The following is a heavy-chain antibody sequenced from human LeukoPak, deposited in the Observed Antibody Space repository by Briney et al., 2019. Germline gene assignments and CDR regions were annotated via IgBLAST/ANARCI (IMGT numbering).Heavy chain of an antibody. D-gene: IGHD2-15*01. CDR2: IYYSGST. V-gene: IGHV4-59*01. CDR3: ARGAALGGYYDYTMDV. Sequence: SETLSLTCTVSGGSISSYYWSWIRQPPEKGLEWIGYIYYSGSTNYNPSFKSRVTILVDTSKNQFFLKLSSVTAADTAVYYCARGAALGGYYDYTMDVWGQGTTVTVSS. CDR1: GGSISSYY. J-gene: IGHJ6*02.